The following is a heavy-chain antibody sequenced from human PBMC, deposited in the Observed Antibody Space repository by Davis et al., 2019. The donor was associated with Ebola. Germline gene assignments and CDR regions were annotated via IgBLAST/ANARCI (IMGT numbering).Heavy chain of an antibody. CDR2: IDPSDSYT. Sequence: GESLKISCKGSGYSFTSYWISWVRQMPGKGLEWMGRIDPSDSYTNYSPSFQGHVTISADKSISTAYLQWSSLKASDTAMYYCARHRRATCSGGSCYSFPPATYGMDVWGQGTTVTVSS. D-gene: IGHD2-15*01. CDR3: ARHRRATCSGGSCYSFPPATYGMDV. J-gene: IGHJ6*02. V-gene: IGHV5-10-1*01. CDR1: GYSFTSYW.